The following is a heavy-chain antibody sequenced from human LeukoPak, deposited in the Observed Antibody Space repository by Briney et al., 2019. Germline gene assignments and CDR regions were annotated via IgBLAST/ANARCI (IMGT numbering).Heavy chain of an antibody. Sequence: ASVKVSCKASGYTFTDYYMHWVRQAPGQGLEWMGWINPNSGGTNYAQKFHGRVTMTRDTSISTAYMELSRLRSDDTAVYYCARGSYYYDSSGLTGYFWGRGTLVTVSS. J-gene: IGHJ4*02. CDR2: INPNSGGT. CDR1: GYTFTDYY. CDR3: ARGSYYYDSSGLTGYF. D-gene: IGHD3-22*01. V-gene: IGHV1-2*02.